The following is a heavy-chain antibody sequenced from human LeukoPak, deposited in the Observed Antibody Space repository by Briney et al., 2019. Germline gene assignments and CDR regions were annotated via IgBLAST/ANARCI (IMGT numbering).Heavy chain of an antibody. Sequence: GGSLRLSCAASGFTVSSNYMSWVREAPGKGLEWVSLIYSGGSTYYVDSVKGRFTISRDNSKNTLYLQMNSLRAEDTAVYYCASRDKGYYYGMDVWGQGTTVTVSS. CDR3: ASRDKGYYYGMDV. CDR2: IYSGGST. CDR1: GFTVSSNY. V-gene: IGHV3-66*01. J-gene: IGHJ6*02. D-gene: IGHD5-24*01.